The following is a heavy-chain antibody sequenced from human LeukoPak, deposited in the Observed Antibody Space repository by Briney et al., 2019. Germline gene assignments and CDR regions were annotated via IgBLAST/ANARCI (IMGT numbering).Heavy chain of an antibody. D-gene: IGHD3-22*01. CDR3: ASSGYSDAFDI. V-gene: IGHV4-38-2*01. J-gene: IGHJ3*02. Sequence: GSLRLSCAASGFTFSSYGMSWVRQAPGKGLEWIGSIYHSGSTYYNPFLKSRVTISVDTSKNQFSLKLSSVTAADTAVYYCASSGYSDAFDIWGQGTMVTVSS. CDR2: IYHSGST. CDR1: GFTFSSYG.